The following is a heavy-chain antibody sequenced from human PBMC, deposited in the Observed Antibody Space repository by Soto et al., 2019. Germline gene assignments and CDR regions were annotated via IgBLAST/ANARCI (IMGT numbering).Heavy chain of an antibody. Sequence: ESGGGLVKPGGSLRLSCVGSGFTFSTYDLNWVRQAPGKGLECDSSIGGATSYIDYAESVKGRFTISRDNAKNSLSLQMNSLRAEDTAVYYCARGWRVGSPRRFYFGLAVWGQGTTVTVSS. CDR3: ARGWRVGSPRRFYFGLAV. V-gene: IGHV3-21*01. J-gene: IGHJ6*02. D-gene: IGHD1-26*01. CDR1: GFTFSTYD. CDR2: IGGATSYI.